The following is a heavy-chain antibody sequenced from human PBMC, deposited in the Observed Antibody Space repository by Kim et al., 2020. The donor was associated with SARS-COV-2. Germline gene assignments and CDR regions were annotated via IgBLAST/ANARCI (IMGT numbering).Heavy chain of an antibody. Sequence: GGSLRLSCAASGFTFSSYSMNWVRQAPGKGLEWVSYISSSSSTIYYADSVKGRFTISRDNAKNSLYLQMNSLRDEDTAVYYCARDAGYYDILTGPVVGIDYWGQGTLVTVSS. CDR1: GFTFSSYS. J-gene: IGHJ4*02. CDR3: ARDAGYYDILTGPVVGIDY. D-gene: IGHD3-9*01. CDR2: ISSSSSTI. V-gene: IGHV3-48*02.